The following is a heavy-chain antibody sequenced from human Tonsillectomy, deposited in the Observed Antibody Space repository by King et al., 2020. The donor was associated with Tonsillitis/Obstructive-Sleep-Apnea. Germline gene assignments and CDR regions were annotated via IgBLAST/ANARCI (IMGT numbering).Heavy chain of an antibody. CDR2: IKSKADGGTT. Sequence: VQLVESGGGLVKPGGSLRLSCAASGFTFSNAWMSWVRQAPGKGLEWVGRIKSKADGGTTDYAARVKGRFTISRDDSKNTLYLQVSSLKTEDTAVYSCTTNQIKALVLVYYYYMDVWGQGTTVTVSS. CDR3: TTNQIKALVLVYYYYMDV. V-gene: IGHV3-15*01. J-gene: IGHJ6*03. D-gene: IGHD6-6*01. CDR1: GFTFSNAW.